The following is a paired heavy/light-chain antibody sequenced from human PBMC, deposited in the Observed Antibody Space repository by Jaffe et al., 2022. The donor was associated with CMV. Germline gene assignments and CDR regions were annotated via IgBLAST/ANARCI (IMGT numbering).Heavy chain of an antibody. CDR3: ADSHAYYYDSSGYYSGPD. CDR2: ISGSGGST. D-gene: IGHD3-22*01. V-gene: IGHV3-23*01. CDR1: GFTFSSYA. Sequence: EVQLLESGGGLVQPGGSLRLSCAASGFTFSSYAMSWVRQAPGKGLEWVSAISGSGGSTYYADSVKGRFTISRDNSKNTLYLQMNSLRAEDTAVYYCADSHAYYYDSSGYYSGPDWGQGTLVTVSS. J-gene: IGHJ4*02.
Light chain of an antibody. CDR1: ALPKKY. J-gene: IGLJ2*01. CDR2: EDS. Sequence: SYELTQPPSVSVSPGQTARITCSGDALPKKYAYWYQQKSGQAPVLVIYEDSKRPSGIPERFSGSSSGTMATLTISGAQVEDEADYYCYSTDSSGNLRGVFGGGTKLTVL. CDR3: YSTDSSGNLRGV. V-gene: IGLV3-10*01.